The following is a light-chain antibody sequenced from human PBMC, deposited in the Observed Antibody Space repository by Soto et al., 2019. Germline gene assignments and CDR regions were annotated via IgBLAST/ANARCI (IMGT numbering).Light chain of an antibody. CDR3: KQGHSNHIP. Sequence: TQSRLSVSASVGDRITSTWLTIETISTYVNWYQKKPGKDPNILIYAASMLQSGVPSRFSGSASGADFTLTIRSMQPEDFATYYCKQGHSNHIPLGKGPRLEIK. J-gene: IGKJ5*01. V-gene: IGKV1-39*01. CDR1: ETISTY. CDR2: AAS.